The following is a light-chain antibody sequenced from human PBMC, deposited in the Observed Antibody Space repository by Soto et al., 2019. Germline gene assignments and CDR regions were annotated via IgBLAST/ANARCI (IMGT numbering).Light chain of an antibody. V-gene: IGKV3-20*01. J-gene: IGKJ3*01. CDR2: GAS. CDR1: QSVSSSF. Sequence: EIVLTQSPGTLSLSPRERATLSCRASQSVSSSFLAWYQQKPGQAPRLLIYGASSRATGIPDRFSGSGSGTDFTLIISSLEPVDFAVYFCQQYGSSVTFGPGTKVDIK. CDR3: QQYGSSVT.